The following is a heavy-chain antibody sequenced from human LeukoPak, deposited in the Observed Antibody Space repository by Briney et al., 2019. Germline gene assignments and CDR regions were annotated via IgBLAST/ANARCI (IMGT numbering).Heavy chain of an antibody. D-gene: IGHD6-19*01. CDR2: IYTGGST. V-gene: IGHV4-61*02. J-gene: IGHJ4*02. CDR1: GGSISSGSYY. Sequence: SETLSLTCTASGGSISSGSYYWSWIRPPAGKGLEWIGRIYTGGSTNYNPSLKSRVTISVDTSKNQFSLKLSSVTAADTAVYYCARADGGWYYFDYWGQGTLVTVSS. CDR3: ARADGGWYYFDY.